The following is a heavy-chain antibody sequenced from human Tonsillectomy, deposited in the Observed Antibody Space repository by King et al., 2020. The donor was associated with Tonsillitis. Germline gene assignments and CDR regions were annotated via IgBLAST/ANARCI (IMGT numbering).Heavy chain of an antibody. CDR1: GGSISSYY. CDR2: IYYSGST. V-gene: IGHV4-59*01. CDR3: ARVKYYDILTGPSPPYYYYGMDV. D-gene: IGHD3-9*01. J-gene: IGHJ6*02. Sequence: QLQESGPGLVKPSETLSLTCTVSGGSISSYYWSWLRQPPGKGLEWIGYIYYSGSTNYNPSLKSRVTISVDTSKNQFSLKLSSVTAADTAVYYCARVKYYDILTGPSPPYYYYGMDVWGQGTTVTVSS.